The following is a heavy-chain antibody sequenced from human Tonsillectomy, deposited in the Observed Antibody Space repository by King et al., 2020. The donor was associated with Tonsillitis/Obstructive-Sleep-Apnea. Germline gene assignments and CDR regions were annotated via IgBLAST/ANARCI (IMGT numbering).Heavy chain of an antibody. Sequence: VQLVESGGGVVQPGRSLRRSCAASGFTFSSYGMHWVRQAPGKGLEWVAVISYDGSNKYYADSVKGRFTISRDNSKNTLYMQMNSLRAEDTAVYYCAKGPVGQQLGPVDYWGQGTLVTVSS. J-gene: IGHJ4*02. V-gene: IGHV3-30*18. CDR3: AKGPVGQQLGPVDY. CDR1: GFTFSSYG. D-gene: IGHD6-13*01. CDR2: ISYDGSNK.